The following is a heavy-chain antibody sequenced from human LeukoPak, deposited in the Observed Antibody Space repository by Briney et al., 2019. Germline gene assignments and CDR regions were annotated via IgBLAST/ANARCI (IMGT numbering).Heavy chain of an antibody. V-gene: IGHV3-23*01. J-gene: IGHJ3*02. CDR1: GFTFSSYA. CDR2: ISGSGGST. CDR3: AKDGVSIVVVVAATDAFDI. D-gene: IGHD2-15*01. Sequence: GGSLRLSCAASGFTFSSYAMSWVRQAPGKGLEWVSAISGSGGSTYYADSVKGRFTISRDNSKNTLYLQMNSLRAEDTAVYYCAKDGVSIVVVVAATDAFDIWGEGTMLTVSS.